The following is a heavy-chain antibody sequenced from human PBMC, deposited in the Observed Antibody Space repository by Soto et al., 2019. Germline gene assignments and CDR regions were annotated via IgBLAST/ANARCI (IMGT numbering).Heavy chain of an antibody. D-gene: IGHD4-17*01. CDR3: ARDVVHTGTYYGVDV. CDR2: IYYSGST. J-gene: IGHJ6*02. V-gene: IGHV4-59*01. Sequence: QVQLQESGPGLVKPSETLSLTCTVSGGSISSYYWSWIRQPPGKGLEWIGYIYYSGSTIYNPSLKSRVPISVDTSKNQFPLELSSVTAADTAVYYCARDVVHTGTYYGVDVWGQGTTVTVSS. CDR1: GGSISSYY.